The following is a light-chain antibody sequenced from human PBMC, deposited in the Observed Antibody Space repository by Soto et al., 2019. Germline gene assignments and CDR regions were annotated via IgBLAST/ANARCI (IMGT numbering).Light chain of an antibody. CDR1: QSVNNRY. V-gene: IGKV3-20*01. CDR2: GAS. J-gene: IGKJ1*01. CDR3: QQYGSSPRT. Sequence: EIVLTQSPGTLSLSPGERATLCCRASQSVNNRYLAWYPQKPGQAPRLLICGASSRATGIPDRFSGSGSGTDFTLTISRLEPEDFAVYYCQQYGSSPRTFGQGTKVDIK.